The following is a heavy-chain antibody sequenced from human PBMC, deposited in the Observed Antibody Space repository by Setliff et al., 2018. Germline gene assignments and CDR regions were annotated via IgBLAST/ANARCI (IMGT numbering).Heavy chain of an antibody. V-gene: IGHV4-59*13. J-gene: IGHJ1*01. Sequence: PSETLSLTCTVSGGSFNTYYWSWIRQTPGKGLEWIGFVYYSGTATYNPSLKSRVTVTVDTSKNQFSLRLNSVTAADTAVYYCVREGYSEYFQDWGRGTLVTVSS. D-gene: IGHD1-1*01. CDR1: GGSFNTYY. CDR2: VYYSGTA. CDR3: VREGYSEYFQD.